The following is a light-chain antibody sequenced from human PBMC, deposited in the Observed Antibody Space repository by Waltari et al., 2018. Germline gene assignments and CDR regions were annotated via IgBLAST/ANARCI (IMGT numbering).Light chain of an antibody. V-gene: IGKV1-39*01. J-gene: IGKJ2*01. Sequence: DIHMTQSPSSLSASVGDRVTITCRASQSISSYLNWYQQKPGKAPKLLSYAASSLQSGVPSRFSGSGSGTDFTLTISSLQPEDFATYYCQQSYSTPYTFGQGTKLEIK. CDR2: AAS. CDR3: QQSYSTPYT. CDR1: QSISSY.